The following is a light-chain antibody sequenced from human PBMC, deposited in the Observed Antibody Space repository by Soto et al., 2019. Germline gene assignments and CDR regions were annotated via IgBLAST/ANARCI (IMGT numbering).Light chain of an antibody. CDR3: QKYSSAPFT. J-gene: IGKJ3*01. CDR2: AAS. Sequence: DIPMTQSPSSLSASVGDRVTITCRASQGISSYLAWYQQKPGKVPKLLISAASTLQSGVPSRFSGGGSGTDFTLTISSLQPEDVATYYCQKYSSAPFTFGPGTKVDIK. V-gene: IGKV1-27*01. CDR1: QGISSY.